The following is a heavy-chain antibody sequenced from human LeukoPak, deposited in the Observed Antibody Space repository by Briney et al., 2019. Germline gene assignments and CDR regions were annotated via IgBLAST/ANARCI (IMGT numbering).Heavy chain of an antibody. CDR1: GYTLTELS. D-gene: IGHD3-10*01. CDR2: FDPEDGET. J-gene: IGHJ4*02. CDR3: ATGGLEGMSPYIYYFDY. Sequence: ASVKVSCKVSGYTLTELSMHWVRQAPGKGLEWMGGFDPEDGETIYAQKFQGRVTMTEDTSTDTAYMELSSLRSEDTAVYYCATGGLEGMSPYIYYFDYWGQGTLVTVSS. V-gene: IGHV1-24*01.